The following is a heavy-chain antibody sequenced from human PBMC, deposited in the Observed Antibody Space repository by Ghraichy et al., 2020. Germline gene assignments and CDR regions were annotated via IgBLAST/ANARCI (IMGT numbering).Heavy chain of an antibody. V-gene: IGHV4-59*01. J-gene: IGHJ4*01. CDR1: GGSISSYY. CDR3: ARLGGGVTRYSYGYGS. D-gene: IGHD5-18*01. Sequence: SETLSLTCTVSGGSISSYYWSWIRQPPGKGLEWIGYIYYSGSTNYNPSLKSRVTISVDTSKNQFSLKLSSVTAAETAVYYWARLGGGVTRYSYGYGSWGQGCLVTVSS. CDR2: IYYSGST.